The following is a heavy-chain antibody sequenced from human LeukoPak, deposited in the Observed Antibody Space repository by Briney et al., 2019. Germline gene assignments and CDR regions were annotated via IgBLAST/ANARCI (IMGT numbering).Heavy chain of an antibody. Sequence: SETLSLTCTVSGGSISSYYWSWIRQPPGKGLEWIGYIYYSGSTNYNPSLKSRVTISVDTSKNQFSLKLSSVTAADTAVYYCARGFGSGWYEVDYWGQGTLVTVSP. CDR3: ARGFGSGWYEVDY. V-gene: IGHV4-59*01. J-gene: IGHJ4*02. CDR1: GGSISSYY. CDR2: IYYSGST. D-gene: IGHD6-19*01.